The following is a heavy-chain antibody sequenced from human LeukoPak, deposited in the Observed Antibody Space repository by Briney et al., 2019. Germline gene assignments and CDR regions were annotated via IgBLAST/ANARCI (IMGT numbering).Heavy chain of an antibody. V-gene: IGHV3-48*03. CDR3: ARANSYDNNGYSPELRY. CDR2: ISSSGSTI. CDR1: GFTFSSYE. Sequence: GGSLRLSCAASGFTFSSYEMNWVRQAPGKGLEWVSYISSSGSTIYYADSVKGRFTISRDNAKNSLYLQMNSLRAEDTAIYYCARANSYDNNGYSPELRYWGQGTLVTVSS. J-gene: IGHJ4*02. D-gene: IGHD3-22*01.